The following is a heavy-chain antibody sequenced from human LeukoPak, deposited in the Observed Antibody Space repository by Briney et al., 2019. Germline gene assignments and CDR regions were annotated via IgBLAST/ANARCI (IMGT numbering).Heavy chain of an antibody. CDR3: AKVPRDSDCY. CDR2: INEDGSVK. V-gene: IGHV3-7*01. J-gene: IGHJ4*02. CDR1: GGTFSAYW. D-gene: IGHD2-21*02. Sequence: GGSLRLSCAVSGGTFSAYWMVWVRQSPGKGLEWVAEINEDGSVKYYVDSMKGRFTISRDNAKNSLYLQMNSLGAEDTAVYYCAKVPRDSDCYWGQGTLVTVSS.